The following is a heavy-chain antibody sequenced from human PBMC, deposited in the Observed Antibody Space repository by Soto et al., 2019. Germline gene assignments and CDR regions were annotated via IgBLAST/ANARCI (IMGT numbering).Heavy chain of an antibody. CDR2: MNPNSGNT. Sequence: QVQLVQSGAEVKKPGASVKVSCKASGYTFTSYDINWVRQATGQGLEWMGWMNPNSGNTGYAQKFQGRVTMTRNTSISTAYMELSSLRSEDTAVYYCARDLYSSSWYRNHYYGMDVWGQGTTVTVSS. D-gene: IGHD6-13*01. CDR3: ARDLYSSSWYRNHYYGMDV. V-gene: IGHV1-8*01. CDR1: GYTFTSYD. J-gene: IGHJ6*02.